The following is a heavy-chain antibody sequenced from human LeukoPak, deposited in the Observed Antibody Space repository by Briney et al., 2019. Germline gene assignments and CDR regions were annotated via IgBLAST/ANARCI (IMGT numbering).Heavy chain of an antibody. Sequence: TSETLSLTCTVSGAPISSYFWSWIRQPPGKGLECLGNIYYSGSTNYNPSLKSRVTISVDTSKNQFSLNLSSVTAADTAVYYCARATTSGWYFDYWGQGTLVTVSS. D-gene: IGHD6-19*01. CDR1: GAPISSYF. CDR3: ARATTSGWYFDY. CDR2: IYYSGST. V-gene: IGHV4-59*01. J-gene: IGHJ4*02.